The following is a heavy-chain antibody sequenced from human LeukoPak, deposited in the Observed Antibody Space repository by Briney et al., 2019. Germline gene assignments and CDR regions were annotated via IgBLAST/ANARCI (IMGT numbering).Heavy chain of an antibody. J-gene: IGHJ5*02. V-gene: IGHV3-21*01. Sequence: GGSLRLSCAASGFTFSSYSMNWVRQAPGKGLEWVSSITSSNSYIYYADSVKGRFTISRDNAKNSLYLQMNSLRAEDTAVYYCARDVSYRGRASWFDPWGQGTLVTVSS. CDR3: ARDVSYRGRASWFDP. D-gene: IGHD3-16*02. CDR1: GFTFSSYS. CDR2: ITSSNSYI.